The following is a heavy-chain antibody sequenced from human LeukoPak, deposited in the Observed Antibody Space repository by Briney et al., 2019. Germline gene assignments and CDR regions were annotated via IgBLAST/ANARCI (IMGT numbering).Heavy chain of an antibody. V-gene: IGHV4-4*02. CDR1: GFTFSSYG. D-gene: IGHD2-15*01. CDR3: ARGNEYTWWQ. Sequence: SLRLSCAASGFTFSSYGMHWVRQPPGKGLEWIGETWHSGSSTNYNPSLKSRVTISVDKPKSQFSLKLTSVTAADTAIYYCARGNEYTWWQWSQGTLVTVSS. CDR2: TWHSGSST. J-gene: IGHJ4*02.